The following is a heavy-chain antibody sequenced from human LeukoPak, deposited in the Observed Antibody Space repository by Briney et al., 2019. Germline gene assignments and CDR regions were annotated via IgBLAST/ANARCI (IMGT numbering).Heavy chain of an antibody. V-gene: IGHV4-31*03. D-gene: IGHD3-10*01. J-gene: IGHJ4*02. CDR1: GGSISSGGYY. Sequence: NPSQTLSLTCTVSGGSISSGGYYWSWIRQHPGKGLEWIGYIYYSGSTYYNPSLKSRVTISVDTSKNQFSLKLSSVTAADTAVYYCARPHSGSSGLDFDYWGQGTLVTVSS. CDR2: IYYSGST. CDR3: ARPHSGSSGLDFDY.